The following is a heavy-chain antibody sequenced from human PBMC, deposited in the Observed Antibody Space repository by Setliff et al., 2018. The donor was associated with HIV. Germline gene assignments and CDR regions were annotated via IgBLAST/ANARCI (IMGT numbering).Heavy chain of an antibody. CDR3: AKVFLFGIDVFDI. Sequence: PGGSLRLSCAASGLTFSTYAMGWVRQAPGKGLEWVSTVGAVGGPTHYAESVKGRFTISKDNSKNTLYLQMSSLRDEDTAVYYCAKVFLFGIDVFDIWGQGTVVTVSS. CDR2: VGAVGGPT. J-gene: IGHJ3*02. D-gene: IGHD3-16*01. V-gene: IGHV3-23*01. CDR1: GLTFSTYA.